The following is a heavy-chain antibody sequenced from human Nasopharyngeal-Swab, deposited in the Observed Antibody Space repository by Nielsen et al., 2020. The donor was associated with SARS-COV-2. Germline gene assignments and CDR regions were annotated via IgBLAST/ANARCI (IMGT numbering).Heavy chain of an antibody. CDR1: GFTFRSYA. J-gene: IGHJ4*02. V-gene: IGHV3-23*01. Sequence: GESLKISCVVSGFTFRSYAMTWVRLAPGKGLELVSVITADGAATAYVDSVKGRFTISRDNSKNTLYLQMNSLRAEDTALYYRAKGTLGFCRGGSCYPLDSWGQGTLVTVSS. CDR3: AKGTLGFCRGGSCYPLDS. CDR2: ITADGAAT. D-gene: IGHD2-15*01.